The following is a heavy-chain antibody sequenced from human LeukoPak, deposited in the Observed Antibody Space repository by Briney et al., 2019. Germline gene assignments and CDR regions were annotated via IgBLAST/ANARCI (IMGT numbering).Heavy chain of an antibody. CDR1: GFTFTTYD. Sequence: GGSLRLSCAASGFTFTTYDMHWVRQAPGKGLEWVANIKQDGSEKYYVDSVKGRFTISRDNAKNSLYLQMNSLRAEDTAVYYCARDPVITMVRGVSEDYFDYWGQGTLVTVSS. CDR2: IKQDGSEK. D-gene: IGHD3-10*01. J-gene: IGHJ4*02. V-gene: IGHV3-7*03. CDR3: ARDPVITMVRGVSEDYFDY.